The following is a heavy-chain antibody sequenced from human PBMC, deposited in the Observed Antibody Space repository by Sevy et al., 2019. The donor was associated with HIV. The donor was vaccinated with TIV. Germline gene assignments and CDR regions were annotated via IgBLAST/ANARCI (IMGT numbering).Heavy chain of an antibody. CDR1: GFSFSSYG. J-gene: IGHJ4*02. V-gene: IGHV3-30*02. CDR2: IQYDGSNK. CDR3: GKEGECGGGDH. D-gene: IGHD3-16*01. Sequence: GGSLRLSCAASGFSFSSYGMHWVRQAPGKGLEWMSYIQYDGSNKDYADSVKGRFTISRDNSKNTLYLQMNSLRVEDTAVFYCGKEGECGGGDHWGQGTLVTVSS.